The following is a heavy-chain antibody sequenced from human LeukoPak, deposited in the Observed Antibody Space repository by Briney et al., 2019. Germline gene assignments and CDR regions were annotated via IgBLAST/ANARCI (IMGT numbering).Heavy chain of an antibody. V-gene: IGHV3-48*01. D-gene: IGHD4-17*01. J-gene: IGHJ1*01. CDR2: ISSSSSTI. CDR1: GFTFSSYS. CDR3: ARDYGRYAAEYFQH. Sequence: GGSLRLSCAASGFTFSSYSMNWVRQAPGKGLEGVSYISSSSSTIYYADSVKGRFTISRDNAKNSLYLQMNSLRAEDTAVYYCARDYGRYAAEYFQHWGQGTLVTVSS.